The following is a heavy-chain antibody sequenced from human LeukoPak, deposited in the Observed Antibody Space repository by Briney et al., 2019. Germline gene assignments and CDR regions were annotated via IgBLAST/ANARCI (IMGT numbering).Heavy chain of an antibody. Sequence: GGSLRLSCAASGFTFSSYSMNWVRQAPGKGLEWVSYISQSSDRIYHADSVKGRFTISRDNAKNSLYLQMDSLRVEDTAVYYCARDLLNDVGSSYFFDQWGQGTLVTVAS. V-gene: IGHV3-48*04. D-gene: IGHD2-2*01. CDR3: ARDLLNDVGSSYFFDQ. CDR1: GFTFSSYS. J-gene: IGHJ4*02. CDR2: ISQSSDRI.